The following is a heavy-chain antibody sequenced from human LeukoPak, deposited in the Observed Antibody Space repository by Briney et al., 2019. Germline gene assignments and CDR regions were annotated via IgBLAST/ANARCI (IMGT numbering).Heavy chain of an antibody. CDR3: ARGGKSRGSSWYGYYYYYMDV. V-gene: IGHV1-69*05. Sequence: ASVKVSCKASGGTFTSYAISWVRQAPGQGLEWMGRIIPIFGTSNYAQKFQGRVTITTDEATSTAYVELSSLRCEDTAVYYCARGGKSRGSSWYGYYYYYMDVWGKGNTVTVSS. J-gene: IGHJ6*03. D-gene: IGHD6-13*01. CDR1: GGTFTSYA. CDR2: IIPIFGTS.